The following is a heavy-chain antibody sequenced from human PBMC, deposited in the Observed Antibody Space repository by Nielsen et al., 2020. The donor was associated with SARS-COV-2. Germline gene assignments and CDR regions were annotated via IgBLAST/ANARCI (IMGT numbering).Heavy chain of an antibody. CDR1: GFTFSSYG. D-gene: IGHD3-9*01. CDR3: ARDQLRYFDGTGWFDP. CDR2: ISYDGSNK. J-gene: IGHJ5*02. V-gene: IGHV3-33*05. Sequence: GESLKISCAASGFTFSSYGMHWVRQAPGKGLEWVAVISYDGSNKYYADSVKGRFTISRDNSKNTLYLQMNSLRAEDTAVYYCARDQLRYFDGTGWFDPWGQGTLVTVSS.